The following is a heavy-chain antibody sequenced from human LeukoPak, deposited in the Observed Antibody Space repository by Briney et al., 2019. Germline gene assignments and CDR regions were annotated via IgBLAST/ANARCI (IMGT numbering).Heavy chain of an antibody. D-gene: IGHD2/OR15-2a*01. CDR1: GYTFTGYY. CDR2: INPDSGGT. J-gene: IGHJ3*01. Sequence: ASVKVSCKASGYTFTGYYMHWVRQAPGQGLEWMGWINPDSGGTNNAQKFQGRVTMTRDTSISTAYMELSRLRSDDTAVYYCARTFYGTLDSEAFDFWGQGTMVIVSS. CDR3: ARTFYGTLDSEAFDF. V-gene: IGHV1-2*02.